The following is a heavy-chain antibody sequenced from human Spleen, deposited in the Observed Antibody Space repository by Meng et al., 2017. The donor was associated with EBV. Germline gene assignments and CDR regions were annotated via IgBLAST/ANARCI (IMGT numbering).Heavy chain of an antibody. CDR2: IYYSGST. V-gene: IGHV4-61*01. CDR1: GGSVSSGSLY. D-gene: IGHD3-3*01. CDR3: ARLPERFLYRAENWCDP. Sequence: QVQLQESGPGLVKPSETLSLTCTVSGGSVSSGSLYWSWLRQPPGKGLEWIGYIYYSGSTNYNPSLKSRVTISVDTSRNQFSLKLSSVTAADTAVYFCARLPERFLYRAENWCDPWSQGILVTVSS. J-gene: IGHJ5*02.